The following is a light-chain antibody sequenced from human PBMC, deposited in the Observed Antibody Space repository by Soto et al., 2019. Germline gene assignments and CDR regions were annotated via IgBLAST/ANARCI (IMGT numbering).Light chain of an antibody. CDR2: EVS. Sequence: QSALTQPASVSGSPGQSITISCTGTSSDVGGYNYVSWYQQHPGKAPKLMIFEVSNRPSGVSNRFSGSKSGNTASLTISGLQAEDEGDYYCSSYTSRSTLVVFGGGTKLTVL. V-gene: IGLV2-14*01. CDR1: SSDVGGYNY. J-gene: IGLJ3*02. CDR3: SSYTSRSTLVV.